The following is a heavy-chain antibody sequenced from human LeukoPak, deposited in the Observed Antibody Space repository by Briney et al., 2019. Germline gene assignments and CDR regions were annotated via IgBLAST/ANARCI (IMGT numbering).Heavy chain of an antibody. CDR1: GVTFSNNA. D-gene: IGHD2-2*01. Sequence: GGSLRLSCGASGVTFSNNAMAWVRQAPGKGLEWVSFIKGSNTDTSYADSVKGRFTISRDNSKNTLYLQMNGLRAEDTAVYYRARHYLGLVQAVNVYNMDVWGRGTTVTVSS. J-gene: IGHJ6*03. V-gene: IGHV3-23*01. CDR3: ARHYLGLVQAVNVYNMDV. CDR2: IKGSNTDT.